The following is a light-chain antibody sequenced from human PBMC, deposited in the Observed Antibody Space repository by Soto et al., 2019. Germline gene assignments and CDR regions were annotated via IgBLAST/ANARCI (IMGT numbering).Light chain of an antibody. J-gene: IGKJ5*01. Sequence: DVVMTQSPLSLPVTLRQPASISCRSSQSLVHSDGNIYLNWIQQRPGQSPRRLIYQVSNRVSGVPDRFSGSGSCTDFTLRISRVEAEDIGVYYCMQGTHWPPVTFGQGTRLEIK. V-gene: IGKV2-30*02. CDR3: MQGTHWPPVT. CDR2: QVS. CDR1: QSLVHSDGNIY.